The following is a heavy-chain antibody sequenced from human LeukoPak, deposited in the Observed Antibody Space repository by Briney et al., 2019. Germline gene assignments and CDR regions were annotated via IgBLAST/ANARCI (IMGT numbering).Heavy chain of an antibody. J-gene: IGHJ4*02. Sequence: ASVKVSCKASGYTFTSYDINWVRQATGQGLEWMGWMNPNSGNTGYAQKFQDRVTMTRNTSISTAYMELSSLRSDDTDVYYCARGHHNSNWDLFDYWGQGTLVTVSS. D-gene: IGHD6-13*01. CDR1: GYTFTSYD. V-gene: IGHV1-8*01. CDR2: MNPNSGNT. CDR3: ARGHHNSNWDLFDY.